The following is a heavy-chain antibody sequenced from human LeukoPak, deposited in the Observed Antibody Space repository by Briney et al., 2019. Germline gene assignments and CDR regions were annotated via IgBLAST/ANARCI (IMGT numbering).Heavy chain of an antibody. CDR2: ISSSSSYI. CDR1: GFTFDEYG. Sequence: GGSLRLSCAASGFTFDEYGMSWVRHAPGKGLEWVSSISSSSSYIYYADSVKGRFTISRDNSKNTLYLQMNSLRAEDTAVYYCARRAGAYSHPYDYWGQGTLVTVSS. D-gene: IGHD4/OR15-4a*01. CDR3: ARRAGAYSHPYDY. J-gene: IGHJ4*02. V-gene: IGHV3-21*04.